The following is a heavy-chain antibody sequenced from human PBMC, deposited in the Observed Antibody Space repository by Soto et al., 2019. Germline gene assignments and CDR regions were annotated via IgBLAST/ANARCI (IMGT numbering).Heavy chain of an antibody. V-gene: IGHV3-30*18. CDR2: ISYDGVNK. Sequence: GRSLRLSCAASRFNFSAYGMHWVRQAPGKGLEWVAGISYDGVNKFYSASMKGRLTVSRDNAKNTFYLQMNSLRPADTALYYCAKARYASGWSGLDTWGQGALVTVSS. CDR3: AKARYASGWSGLDT. CDR1: RFNFSAYG. D-gene: IGHD6-19*01. J-gene: IGHJ5*02.